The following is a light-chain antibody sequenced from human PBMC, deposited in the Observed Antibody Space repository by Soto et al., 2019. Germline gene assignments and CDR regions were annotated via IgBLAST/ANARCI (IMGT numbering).Light chain of an antibody. V-gene: IGKV3-20*01. CDR3: QQYGTSPLT. CDR2: GAS. Sequence: EIVLTEFPGTLSLSPGDRATLSCRASHNVATNYLAWYQQRPGQAPRLLIYGASNRATGIPDWFSGTGSGTDFSLTISRLEPEDFAVYFCQQYGTSPLTFGGGTKVEIK. J-gene: IGKJ4*01. CDR1: HNVATNY.